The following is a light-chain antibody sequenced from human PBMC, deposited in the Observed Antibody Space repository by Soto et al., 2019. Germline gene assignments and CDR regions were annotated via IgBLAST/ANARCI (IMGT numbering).Light chain of an antibody. CDR3: SSYAGSNNFV. Sequence: QSALTQPPSASGSPGQSVTISCTGTSSHVGGYNYVSWYQQHPGKAPKLMIYEVSERPSGVPDRFSGSKSSNTASLTVSGLQAEDEADYYCSSYAGSNNFVFGTGTQLTVL. V-gene: IGLV2-8*01. CDR2: EVS. CDR1: SSHVGGYNY. J-gene: IGLJ1*01.